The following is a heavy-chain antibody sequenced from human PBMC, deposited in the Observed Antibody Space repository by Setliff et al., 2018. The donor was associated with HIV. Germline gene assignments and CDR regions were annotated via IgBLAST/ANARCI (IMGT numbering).Heavy chain of an antibody. CDR2: INHSGST. J-gene: IGHJ4*02. V-gene: IGHV4-34*01. CDR1: GGSFSGYY. CDR3: VASSSWSCRLNY. Sequence: PSETLSLTCAVYGGSFSGYYWSWIRQPPGKGLEWIGEINHSGSTNYNPSLKSRVTISIDTSKKQFSLKLTSVTAADAAIYYCVASSSWSCRLNYWGQGTLVTVSS. D-gene: IGHD2-2*01.